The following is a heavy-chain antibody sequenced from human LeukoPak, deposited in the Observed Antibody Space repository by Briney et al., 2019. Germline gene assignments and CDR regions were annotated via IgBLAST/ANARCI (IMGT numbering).Heavy chain of an antibody. CDR3: VRDLYSRSPYFDV. J-gene: IGHJ4*02. CDR1: GFNFASYA. Sequence: GKSLRLSCAASGFNFASYAMYWVRRAPGRGLEWVAYISYDGRDKYYVDSVKGRFFISKDSSMSTLYLDMNSLRPEDTALYYCVRDLYSRSPYFDVWGQGTLVTVSS. D-gene: IGHD2-21*01. V-gene: IGHV3-30*03. CDR2: ISYDGRDK.